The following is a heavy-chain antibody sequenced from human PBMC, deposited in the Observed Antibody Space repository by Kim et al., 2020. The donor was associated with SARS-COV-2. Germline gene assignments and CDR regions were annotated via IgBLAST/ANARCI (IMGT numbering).Heavy chain of an antibody. J-gene: IGHJ3*02. D-gene: IGHD3-22*01. CDR1: GGSISSYY. Sequence: SETLSLTCTVSGGSISSYYWSWIRQPPGKGLEWIGYIYYSGSTNYNPSLKSRVTISVDTSKNQFSLKLSSVTAADTAVYYCARLGYDSRGQTAFDIWGQG. V-gene: IGHV4-59*08. CDR2: IYYSGST. CDR3: ARLGYDSRGQTAFDI.